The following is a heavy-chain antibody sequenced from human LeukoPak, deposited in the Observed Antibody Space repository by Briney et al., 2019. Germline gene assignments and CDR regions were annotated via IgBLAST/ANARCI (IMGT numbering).Heavy chain of an antibody. CDR3: ARGVVYALFDH. CDR2: IYYSGST. D-gene: IGHD2-8*02. J-gene: IGHJ4*02. Sequence: PSETLSLTCTVSGGSISSGGYYWSWIRQHPGKGLEWIGYIYYSGSTYYSPSLKSRVTISVDTSKNQFSLKLSSVTAADTAVYYCARGVVYALFDHWGQGTLVTVSS. CDR1: GGSISSGGYY. V-gene: IGHV4-31*03.